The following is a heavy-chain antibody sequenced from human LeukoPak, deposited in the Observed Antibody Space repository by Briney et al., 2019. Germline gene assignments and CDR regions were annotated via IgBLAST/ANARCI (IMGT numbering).Heavy chain of an antibody. V-gene: IGHV1-69*13. CDR1: GGTFSSYA. J-gene: IGHJ4*02. Sequence: SVKVSCKASGGTFSSYAISWVRQAPGQGLEWMGGIIPIFGTANYAQKFQGRVTITADESTSTAYMELSSLGSEDTAVYYRARETPDDSSGYYFDYWGQGTLVTVSS. CDR3: ARETPDDSSGYYFDY. D-gene: IGHD3-22*01. CDR2: IIPIFGTA.